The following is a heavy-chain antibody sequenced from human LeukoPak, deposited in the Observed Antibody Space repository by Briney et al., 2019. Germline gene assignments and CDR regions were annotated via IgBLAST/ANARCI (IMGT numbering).Heavy chain of an antibody. CDR3: ARGMTVAANWFDP. J-gene: IGHJ5*01. Sequence: GGSLRLSCATSGFPFTTYSMNWVRQAPGRGLQWVANIKEDGSKTYYVDSVTGRFTISRDNAKNSLYLQMDSRRAEDTGIYYCARGMTVAANWFDPWGEGTMVTVSS. CDR1: GFPFTTYS. CDR2: IKEDGSKT. V-gene: IGHV3-7*04. D-gene: IGHD6-19*01.